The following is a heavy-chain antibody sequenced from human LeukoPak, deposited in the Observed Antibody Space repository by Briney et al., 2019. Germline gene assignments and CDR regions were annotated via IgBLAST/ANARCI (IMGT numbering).Heavy chain of an antibody. V-gene: IGHV4-39*01. J-gene: IGHJ4*02. CDR3: ARLHRNDYIFFY. D-gene: IGHD4-11*01. CDR2: IYYSGST. Sequence: SETLSLTCTVSGGSISSSSYYWGWTRQPPGKGLEWIGSIYYSGSTYYNPSLKSRVTISVDTSKNQFSLKLSSVTAADTAVYYCARLHRNDYIFFYWGQGTLVTVSS. CDR1: GGSISSSSYY.